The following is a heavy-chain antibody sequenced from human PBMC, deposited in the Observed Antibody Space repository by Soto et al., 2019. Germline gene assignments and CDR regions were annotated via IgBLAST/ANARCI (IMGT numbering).Heavy chain of an antibody. J-gene: IGHJ4*02. V-gene: IGHV3-64*01. CDR3: ARDLSGGGLDY. CDR2: ISGDGDRK. CDR1: GFTFSSYV. Sequence: GGSLRLSCAASGFTFSSYVMHWVRQAPGKGLEYVSVISGDGDRKYYASSVKGRFTISRDNSKNTLYLQMGSLTAEDMAVYYCARDLSGGGLDYWGQGTLVTVSS. D-gene: IGHD3-10*01.